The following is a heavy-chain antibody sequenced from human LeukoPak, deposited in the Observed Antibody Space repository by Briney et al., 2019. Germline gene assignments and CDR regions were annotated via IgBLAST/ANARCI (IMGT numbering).Heavy chain of an antibody. Sequence: GGSLRLSCAASGLTFRTYAMSWVRQAPGKGLEWVSVIRYDGNNKYYADSVKGRFTISRDNSKNTLYLQMNSLESEDTAVYYCAKDRWGAVASFDYWGQGTLVTVSS. J-gene: IGHJ4*02. CDR1: GLTFRTYA. CDR3: AKDRWGAVASFDY. CDR2: IRYDGNNK. V-gene: IGHV3-30*02. D-gene: IGHD6-19*01.